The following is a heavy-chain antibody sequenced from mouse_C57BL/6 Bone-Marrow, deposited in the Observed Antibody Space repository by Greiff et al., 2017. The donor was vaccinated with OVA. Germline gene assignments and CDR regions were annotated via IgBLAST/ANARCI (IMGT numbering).Heavy chain of an antibody. CDR3: TTSCGIFDY. CDR2: IDPENGDT. Sequence: EVQLQQSGAELVRPGASVKLSCTASGFTFKDDYMHWVKQRPEQGLEWIGWIDPENGDTEYASKFQGKATITADTSSNTAYLRLSSLPSEDAAVYYCTTSCGIFDYWGQGTTLTVSS. D-gene: IGHD1-1*02. V-gene: IGHV14-4*01. CDR1: GFTFKDDY. J-gene: IGHJ2*01.